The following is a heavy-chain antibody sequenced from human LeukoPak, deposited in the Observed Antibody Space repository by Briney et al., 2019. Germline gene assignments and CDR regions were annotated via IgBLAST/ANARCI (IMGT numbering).Heavy chain of an antibody. Sequence: GGSLRLSCAASGFTFSSYSMNWVRQAPGKGLEWVSSVSSSSSYIYYADSVKGRFTISRDNAKNSLYLQMNSLRAEDTAVYYCARGQSWDYYFDYWGQGTLVTVSS. J-gene: IGHJ4*02. CDR2: VSSSSSYI. D-gene: IGHD1-26*01. CDR3: ARGQSWDYYFDY. CDR1: GFTFSSYS. V-gene: IGHV3-21*01.